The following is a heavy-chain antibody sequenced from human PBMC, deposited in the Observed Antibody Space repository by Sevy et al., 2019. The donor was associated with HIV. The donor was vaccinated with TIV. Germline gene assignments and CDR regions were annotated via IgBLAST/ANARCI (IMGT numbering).Heavy chain of an antibody. CDR2: MCHSGIT. V-gene: IGHV4-59*13. CDR1: GGSISSYC. Sequence: SETLSLTCSVSGGSISSYCCNWIRQSPGKGLEWIGYMCHSGITNYNPSLKSRVTISLDTSRNQFSLRLSSVTAADTAVYYCARAGHSYGLSDYWGQGTLVTVSS. CDR3: ARAGHSYGLSDY. D-gene: IGHD5-18*01. J-gene: IGHJ4*02.